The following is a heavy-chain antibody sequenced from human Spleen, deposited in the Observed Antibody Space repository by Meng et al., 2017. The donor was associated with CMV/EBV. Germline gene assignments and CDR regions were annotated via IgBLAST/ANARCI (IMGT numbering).Heavy chain of an antibody. CDR1: GGSVSSGSYY. V-gene: IGHV4-61*01. CDR2: IYYSGST. Sequence: SETLSLTCTVSGGSVSSGSYYWSWMRQPPGKGLEWIGYIYYSGSTKYNPSLKSRVTISVDTSKNQFSLKLSSVTAADTAVYYCARGHGGSSVPHLYYYGMDVWGQGTTVTVSS. J-gene: IGHJ6*02. CDR3: ARGHGGSSVPHLYYYGMDV. D-gene: IGHD6-6*01.